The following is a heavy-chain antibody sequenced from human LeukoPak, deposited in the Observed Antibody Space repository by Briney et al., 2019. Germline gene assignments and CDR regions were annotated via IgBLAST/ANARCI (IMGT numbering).Heavy chain of an antibody. V-gene: IGHV5-51*01. D-gene: IGHD6-13*01. CDR2: IYPGDSDT. Sequence: GESLKISCKGSGYSFTSCWIGWVRQMPGKGLEWMGIIYPGDSDTRYSPSFQGQVTISADKSISTAYLQWSSLKASDTAMYYCARPNVAALDAFDIWGQGTMVTVSS. CDR1: GYSFTSCW. CDR3: ARPNVAALDAFDI. J-gene: IGHJ3*02.